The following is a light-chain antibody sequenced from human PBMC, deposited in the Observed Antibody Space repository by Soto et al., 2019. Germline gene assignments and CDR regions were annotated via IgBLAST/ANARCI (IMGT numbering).Light chain of an antibody. Sequence: DIVMTQSPLSLPVTPGEPASISCRSSQSLLHSNGYNYLDWYLQKPGQSPQLLIYLGSNRASGGPDRFRGSGSGTDFTLKISRVEAEDVGVYYCMQALQTITFGQGTRLEIK. V-gene: IGKV2-28*01. CDR3: MQALQTIT. J-gene: IGKJ5*01. CDR1: QSLLHSNGYNY. CDR2: LGS.